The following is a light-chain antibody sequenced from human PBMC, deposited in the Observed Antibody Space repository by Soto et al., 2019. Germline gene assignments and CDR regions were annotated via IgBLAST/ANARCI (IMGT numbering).Light chain of an antibody. Sequence: DIQMTQSPSSLSASVGDRVTITCRASQTISNYLHWYQQSPGKAPNLLIYLASNLQSGVPSRFSGSGCTTDFTLTISSLQPEDFATYYCQQSYSAPQTFGQGTKVEIK. CDR1: QTISNY. CDR3: QQSYSAPQT. V-gene: IGKV1-39*01. J-gene: IGKJ1*01. CDR2: LAS.